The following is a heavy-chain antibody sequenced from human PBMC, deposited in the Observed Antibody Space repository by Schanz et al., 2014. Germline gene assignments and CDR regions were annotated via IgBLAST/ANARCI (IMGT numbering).Heavy chain of an antibody. D-gene: IGHD5-12*01. CDR2: ISYDGSNK. J-gene: IGHJ4*02. CDR1: GFTVNTNY. V-gene: IGHV3-30*03. CDR3: ARDRPSGYALDF. Sequence: VQLVESGGGLIHPGGSLRLSCAVSGFTVNTNYMTWVRRAPGKGLEWVALISYDGSNKHYADSVKGRFTISRDNSKKTLYVQMNSLRAEDTAVYYCARDRPSGYALDFWGQGTLVTVSS.